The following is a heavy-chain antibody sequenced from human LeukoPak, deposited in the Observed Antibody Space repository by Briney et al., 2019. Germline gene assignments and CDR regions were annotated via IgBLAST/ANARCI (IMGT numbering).Heavy chain of an antibody. CDR1: GFTFSSYS. Sequence: PGGSLRLSCAASGFTFSSYSMNWVRQAPGKGLEWVSSISTSSSYIYYADSVKGRFTISRDNAKNSLYVQMDSLRAEDTAVYYCARDRWLQSQRYLDYWGQGILVTVSS. CDR2: ISTSSSYI. D-gene: IGHD5-24*01. CDR3: ARDRWLQSQRYLDY. V-gene: IGHV3-21*01. J-gene: IGHJ4*02.